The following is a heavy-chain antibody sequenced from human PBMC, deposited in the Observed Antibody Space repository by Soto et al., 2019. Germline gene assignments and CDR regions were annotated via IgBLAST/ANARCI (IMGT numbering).Heavy chain of an antibody. D-gene: IGHD6-6*01. J-gene: IGHJ6*02. CDR2: IDPSDSYT. V-gene: IGHV5-10-1*01. CDR3: ARPILEYSASTNGMDV. CDR1: GYSFTSYW. Sequence: PGESLKISCKGSGYSFTSYWISWVRQMPGKGLEWMGRIDPSDSYTNYSPSFQGHVAISADKSISTAYLQWSSLKASDTAMYYCARPILEYSASTNGMDVWGQGTTVTVSS.